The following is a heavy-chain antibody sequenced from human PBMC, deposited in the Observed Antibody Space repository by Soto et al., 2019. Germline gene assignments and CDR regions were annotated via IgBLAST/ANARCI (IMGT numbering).Heavy chain of an antibody. J-gene: IGHJ4*02. CDR1: GGTFSSYT. CDR3: ARIDGRVAAAGAIDY. Sequence: QVQLVQSGAEVKKPGSSVKVSCKASGGTFSSYTISWVRQAPGQGLEWMGRIIPILGIANYAQKFQGRVTITADKSTSTAYMELSSLRSEETAVYYCARIDGRVAAAGAIDYWGQGTLVTVSS. V-gene: IGHV1-69*02. D-gene: IGHD6-13*01. CDR2: IIPILGIA.